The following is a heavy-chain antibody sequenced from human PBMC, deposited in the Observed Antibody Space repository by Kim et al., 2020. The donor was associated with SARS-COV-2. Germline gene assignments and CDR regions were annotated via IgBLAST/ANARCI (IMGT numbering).Heavy chain of an antibody. J-gene: IGHJ4*02. Sequence: GGSLRLSCAASGFTFSSYAMHWVRQAPGKGLEWVAVISYDGSNKYYADSVKGRFTISRDNSKNTLYLQMNSLRAEDTAVYYCAREEGYYDSSGYIDYWGQGTLVTVSS. CDR2: ISYDGSNK. V-gene: IGHV3-30-3*01. CDR3: AREEGYYDSSGYIDY. CDR1: GFTFSSYA. D-gene: IGHD3-22*01.